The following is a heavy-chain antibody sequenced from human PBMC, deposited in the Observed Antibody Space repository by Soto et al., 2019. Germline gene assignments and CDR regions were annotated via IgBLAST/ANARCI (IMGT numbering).Heavy chain of an antibody. CDR3: ARDPGGWEPPGGVHSYGMEV. V-gene: IGHV3-53*01. CDR1: VFTVSSNY. J-gene: IGHJ6*01. D-gene: IGHD1-26*01. Sequence: VRSLRLSCASSVFTVSSNYMSCVRHSPGKWLEWVSVIYSGGSTYYADSVKGRFTISRDNSKNTLYLQMNSLRAEDTAVYYCARDPGGWEPPGGVHSYGMEVLGQGTTVTVSS. CDR2: IYSGGST.